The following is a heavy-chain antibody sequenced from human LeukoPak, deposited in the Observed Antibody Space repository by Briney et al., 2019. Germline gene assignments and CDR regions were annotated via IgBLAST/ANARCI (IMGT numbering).Heavy chain of an antibody. CDR3: AKDRTIFGVVNWFDP. J-gene: IGHJ5*02. D-gene: IGHD3-3*01. V-gene: IGHV3-30*02. CDR2: IRYDGSNK. Sequence: GGSLRLSCAASGFTFSSYGMHWVRQARGKGLEWVAFIRYDGSNKYYADSVKGRFTISRDNSKNTLYLQMNSLRAEDTAVYYCAKDRTIFGVVNWFDPWGQGTLVTVSS. CDR1: GFTFSSYG.